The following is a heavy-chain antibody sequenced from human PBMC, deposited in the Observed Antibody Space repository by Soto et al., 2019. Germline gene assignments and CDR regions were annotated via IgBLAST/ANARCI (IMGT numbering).Heavy chain of an antibody. CDR1: GFTFSSYA. CDR2: ISYDGSNK. V-gene: IGHV3-30-3*01. Sequence: PGGSLRLSCAASGFTFSSYAMHWFRQAPVNGLEWVAFISYDGSNKYYADSVKGRFTISRDNSKNTLYLQMNSLRAEDTAVYYCARTGGVPRCSSTSCPRSAIDYWGQGTLVTVSS. J-gene: IGHJ4*02. CDR3: ARTGGVPRCSSTSCPRSAIDY. D-gene: IGHD2-2*01.